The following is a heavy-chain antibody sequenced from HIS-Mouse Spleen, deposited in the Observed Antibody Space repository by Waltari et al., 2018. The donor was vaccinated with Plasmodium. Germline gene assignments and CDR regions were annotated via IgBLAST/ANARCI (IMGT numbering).Heavy chain of an antibody. CDR3: ARGGGYSYGPGWFDP. CDR2: INHSGST. CDR1: GGSFSGYY. V-gene: IGHV4-34*01. D-gene: IGHD5-18*01. J-gene: IGHJ5*02. Sequence: QVQLQQWGAGLLKPSETLSLTCAVYGGSFSGYYCSWIRHPPGQGLEWIGEINHSGSTNYNPSLKSRVTISVDTSKNQFSLKLSSVTAADTAVYYCARGGGYSYGPGWFDPWGQGTLVTVSS.